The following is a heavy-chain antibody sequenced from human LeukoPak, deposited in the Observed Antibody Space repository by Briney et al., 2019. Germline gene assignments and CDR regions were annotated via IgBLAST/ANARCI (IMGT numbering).Heavy chain of an antibody. D-gene: IGHD3-3*01. CDR1: GYTFTSYG. Sequence: ASVKVSCKASGYTFTSYGISWVRQAPGQGLEWMGWISAYNGNTNYAQKLQGRVTMTTDTSTSTAYMELRSLRSDDTAVYYCARESNYDFWSGYRDGDYYYYMDVWGKGTTVTVSS. CDR2: ISAYNGNT. CDR3: ARESNYDFWSGYRDGDYYYYMDV. J-gene: IGHJ6*03. V-gene: IGHV1-18*01.